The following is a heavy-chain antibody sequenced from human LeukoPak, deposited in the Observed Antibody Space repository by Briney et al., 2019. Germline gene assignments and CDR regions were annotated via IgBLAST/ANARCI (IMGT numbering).Heavy chain of an antibody. Sequence: GGSLTLSCAASGFTFSSYWMHWVRQAPGKGLVWVSRINSDGRSTSYADYAKGRFTISRDNAKNTLYLQMNSLRAEATAVYYCAREGSNLFDYWGQGTLVTVSS. CDR1: GFTFSSYW. CDR2: INSDGRST. V-gene: IGHV3-74*01. J-gene: IGHJ4*02. D-gene: IGHD6-13*01. CDR3: AREGSNLFDY.